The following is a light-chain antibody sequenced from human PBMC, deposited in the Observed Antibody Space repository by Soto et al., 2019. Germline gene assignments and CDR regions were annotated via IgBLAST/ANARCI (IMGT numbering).Light chain of an antibody. CDR1: SSDVGGSNL. J-gene: IGLJ1*01. CDR3: CSFARTSSFYA. CDR2: EGD. V-gene: IGLV2-23*01. Sequence: QSALTQPASGSGSPGQSSTISCSGTSSDVGGSNLVSWYQQHPGKAPKLIIFEGDRRPSGVSGRFSGSKSGNTASLTISGLQAEDEADYYCCSFARTSSFYAFGTGTKVTVL.